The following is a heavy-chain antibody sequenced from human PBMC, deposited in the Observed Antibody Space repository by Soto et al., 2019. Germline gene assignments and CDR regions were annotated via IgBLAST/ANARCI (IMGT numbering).Heavy chain of an antibody. CDR3: AKGQNSGTYRFYFDY. J-gene: IGHJ4*02. CDR2: ISASGGSA. V-gene: IGHV3-23*01. Sequence: GGSLRLSCAASGITLSRYAMSWVRQAPGKGPEWVSGISASGGSASYADSVKGRFTISRDNSKNTLYLQMNSLRADDTAVYHCAKGQNSGTYRFYFDYWGQGALVTVSS. CDR1: GITLSRYA. D-gene: IGHD1-26*01.